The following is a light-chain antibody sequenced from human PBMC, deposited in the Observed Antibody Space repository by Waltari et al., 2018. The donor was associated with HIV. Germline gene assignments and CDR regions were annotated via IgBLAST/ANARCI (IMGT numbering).Light chain of an antibody. V-gene: IGLV1-40*01. Sequence: QSVLTQPPSVSGAPGPRVTISCTGNSSNIGAGYDVHWYQHLPGTAPKLLIYGDRNRPSGVPDRFSASRSDTSASLAITGLQAEDEADYYCQSYDRSLSGSFVFGTGTKVTVL. CDR2: GDR. CDR3: QSYDRSLSGSFV. J-gene: IGLJ1*01. CDR1: SSNIGAGYD.